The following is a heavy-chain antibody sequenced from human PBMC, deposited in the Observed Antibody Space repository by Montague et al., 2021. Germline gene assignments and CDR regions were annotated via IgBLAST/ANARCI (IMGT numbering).Heavy chain of an antibody. V-gene: IGHV4-39*01. CDR3: TRKGWFGDYGFDI. D-gene: IGHD3-10*01. Sequence: SETLSLTCTVSGVSISSSNYQWGWLRQPPGKGPEWNGSLNYSGNTYYNPSLRSRVTISVDTSENQFSLKLNSVTAADTDFYYRTRKGWFGDYGFDIWGQGTMVTVSS. CDR1: GVSISSSNYQ. J-gene: IGHJ3*02. CDR2: LNYSGNT.